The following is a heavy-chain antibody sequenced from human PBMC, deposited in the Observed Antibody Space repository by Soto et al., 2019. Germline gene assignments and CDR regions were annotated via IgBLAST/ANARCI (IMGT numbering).Heavy chain of an antibody. CDR1: GLTFNRYW. V-gene: IGHV3-74*01. CDR2: INTDGTNS. Sequence: PGGSLRLSCAASGLTFNRYWMHWVRHAPGKGLVWVSHINTDGTNSNYADSVKGRFTISRDNAKNSVSLQMNNLRAEDTAVYYCTREYSIIIPAVEDFWGQGTLVTVSS. D-gene: IGHD4-4*01. CDR3: TREYSIIIPAVEDF. J-gene: IGHJ4*02.